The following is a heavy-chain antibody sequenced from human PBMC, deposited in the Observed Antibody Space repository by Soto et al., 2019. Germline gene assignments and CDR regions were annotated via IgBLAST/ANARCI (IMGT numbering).Heavy chain of an antibody. CDR1: GYTFTIYG. V-gene: IGHV1-18*01. Sequence: QVQLVQSGGEVKKPGASVKVSCKASGYTFTIYGINWVRQAPGQGLEWMGWISLDNGNTNYAQKLQGSVTMTTDTSTSTAYMALRSLRSDDTAVYYCARALGYSGYAGMDVWGQGTTVTVSS. CDR3: ARALGYSGYAGMDV. D-gene: IGHD5-12*01. J-gene: IGHJ6*02. CDR2: ISLDNGNT.